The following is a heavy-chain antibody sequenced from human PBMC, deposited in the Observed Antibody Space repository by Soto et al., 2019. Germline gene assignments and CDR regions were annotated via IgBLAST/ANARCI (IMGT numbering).Heavy chain of an antibody. CDR3: ARERGVLSEAFDI. CDR1: GDSVSSNSAA. CDR2: TYYRSKWYN. V-gene: IGHV6-1*01. J-gene: IGHJ3*02. D-gene: IGHD3-3*01. Sequence: QVQLRQSGPGLVKPSQTLSLTCAISGDSVSSNSAAWNWLRQSPSRGLEWLGRTYYRSKWYNHYGISVKSRITIKPDTSKNHFSLQLNSVSPQDTAVYYCARERGVLSEAFDIWGQGTVVTVSS.